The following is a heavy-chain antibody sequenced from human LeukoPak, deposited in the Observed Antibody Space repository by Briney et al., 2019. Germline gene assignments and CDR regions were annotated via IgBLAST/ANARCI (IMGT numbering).Heavy chain of an antibody. CDR1: GFIFSNYV. D-gene: IGHD1-26*01. Sequence: PGGSLRLSCAGSGFIFSNYVMNWVRQAPGKGLEWVSSISGRGVSTNYADFVKGRFTIPRDNSKSTLYLQMNSLRAEDTAVYYCATDPATVGITTRDFWGQGTLVTVSS. CDR3: ATDPATVGITTRDF. V-gene: IGHV3-23*01. J-gene: IGHJ4*02. CDR2: ISGRGVST.